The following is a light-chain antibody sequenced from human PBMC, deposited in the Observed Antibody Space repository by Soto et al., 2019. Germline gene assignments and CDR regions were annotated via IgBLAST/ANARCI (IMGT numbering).Light chain of an antibody. Sequence: DIVLTQSPDSLAVSLGERATINCKSSQSVLYGPNNKNSLAWYQQKPGQPPKLLIYWASTRESGVPDRSSGSGSGTDFTLTIISLPAEDVEVYYWHYRGTFGPGTKV. J-gene: IGKJ3*01. CDR2: WAS. CDR1: QSVLYGPNNKNS. CDR3: HYRGT. V-gene: IGKV4-1*01.